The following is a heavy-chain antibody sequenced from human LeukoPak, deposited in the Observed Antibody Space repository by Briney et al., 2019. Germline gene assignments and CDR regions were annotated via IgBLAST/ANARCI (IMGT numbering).Heavy chain of an antibody. J-gene: IGHJ4*01. CDR1: GFTFSSYW. D-gene: IGHD3-10*02. V-gene: IGHV3-74*01. CDR2: ISSDGTTT. Sequence: GGSLRLSCAASGFTFSSYWMHWVRQAPGKGLVWVSRISSDGTTTNYADSVEGRFTISRDNAKNTLHLEMNSLRAEDTAVYYCCSGTYYSDYWGQGTLVTVSS. CDR3: CSGTYYSDY.